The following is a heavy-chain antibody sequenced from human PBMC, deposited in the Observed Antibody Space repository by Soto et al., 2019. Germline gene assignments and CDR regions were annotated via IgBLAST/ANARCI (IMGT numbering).Heavy chain of an antibody. D-gene: IGHD6-19*01. J-gene: IGHJ1*01. CDR1: GFTITSSS. CDR3: AAGYSSGWYGYFQH. CDR2: IVVGSGNT. Sequence: SVKVSCKASGFTITSSSVQWVRQARGQRLEWIGWIVVGSGNTNYAQKFQERVTITRDMSTSTAYMELSSLRSEDTAVYYCAAGYSSGWYGYFQHWGQGTLVTVSS. V-gene: IGHV1-58*01.